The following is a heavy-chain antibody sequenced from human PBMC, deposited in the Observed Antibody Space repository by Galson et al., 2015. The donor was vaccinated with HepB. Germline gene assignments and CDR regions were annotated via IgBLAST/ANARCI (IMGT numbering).Heavy chain of an antibody. CDR1: GFTFSSYA. J-gene: IGHJ6*02. CDR3: ARDPFGPQWLLYYYYYGMDV. Sequence: SLRLSCAASGFTFSSYAMHWVRQAPGKGLEWVAVISYDGSNEYYADSVKGRFTISRDNSKNTLYLQMNSLRAEDTAVYYCARDPFGPQWLLYYYYYGMDVWGQGTTVTVSS. CDR2: ISYDGSNE. V-gene: IGHV3-30-3*01. D-gene: IGHD6-19*01.